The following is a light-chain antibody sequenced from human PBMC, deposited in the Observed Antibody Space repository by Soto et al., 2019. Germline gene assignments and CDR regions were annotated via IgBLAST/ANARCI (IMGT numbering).Light chain of an antibody. CDR3: AAWDDSLRGYV. CDR2: SNN. Sequence: QPVLTQPPSASGTPGQRVSISCSGGSSNIGSNYVYWYQQLPGTAPKLRIYSNNQRPAGVPDRFSGSKSGTSASLAISGLRSEDEADYYCAAWDDSLRGYVFGSGTKLTVL. J-gene: IGLJ1*01. V-gene: IGLV1-47*02. CDR1: SSNIGSNY.